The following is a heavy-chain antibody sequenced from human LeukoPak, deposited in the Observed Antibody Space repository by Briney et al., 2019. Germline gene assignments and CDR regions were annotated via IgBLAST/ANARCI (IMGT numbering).Heavy chain of an antibody. D-gene: IGHD3-3*01. CDR3: ARSRGVADAFDI. Sequence: GASVKVSCKASGYTFTSYYMHWVRQAPGQGLEWMGIINPSGGSTSYAQKFQGRVTMTRDMSTSTVYMELSSLRSEDTAVYYCARSRGVADAFDIWGQGTMVTVSS. CDR1: GYTFTSYY. J-gene: IGHJ3*02. CDR2: INPSGGST. V-gene: IGHV1-46*01.